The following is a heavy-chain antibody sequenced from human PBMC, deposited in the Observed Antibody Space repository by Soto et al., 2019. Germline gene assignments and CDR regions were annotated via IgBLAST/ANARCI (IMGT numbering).Heavy chain of an antibody. CDR3: ARGPPHCSGGSCYYVYAFDI. CDR1: GFTFSTYW. V-gene: IGHV3-74*01. J-gene: IGHJ3*02. Sequence: EVQLVESGGGLVQPGGSLRLSCAASGFTFSTYWMHWVRQAPGKGLVWVSRINSDGSTTSYADSVQGRFTISRDNAKNTLYLQMNSLIAEDTAVYYCARGPPHCSGGSCYYVYAFDIWGQGTMVTVSS. D-gene: IGHD2-15*01. CDR2: INSDGSTT.